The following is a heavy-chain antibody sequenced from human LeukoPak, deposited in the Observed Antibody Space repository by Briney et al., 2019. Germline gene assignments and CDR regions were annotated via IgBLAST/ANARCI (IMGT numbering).Heavy chain of an antibody. CDR1: GFSFNNYA. V-gene: IGHV3-23*01. D-gene: IGHD4-23*01. CDR2: ISTTGGST. Sequence: GGSLRLSCAASGFSFNNYAMSWVRQAPGKGLEWVSAISTTGGSTYYADSVRGRFTVSRDNSKNTLSLQMDSLRVEDTALYYCAKDWTTVVTPKGYYFDSWGQGTLVTVSS. CDR3: AKDWTTVVTPKGYYFDS. J-gene: IGHJ4*02.